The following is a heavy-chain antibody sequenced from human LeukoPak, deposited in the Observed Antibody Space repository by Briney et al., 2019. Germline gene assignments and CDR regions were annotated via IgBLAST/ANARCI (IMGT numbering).Heavy chain of an antibody. Sequence: SETLSLTCTVSGGSISSYYWSWIRQPPGKGLEWIGYIYYSGSTNYNPSLKSRVTISVDTSKNQFSLKLSSVTASDTAVYYCAREVGGAFDIWGQGTMVTVSS. D-gene: IGHD3-10*01. CDR2: IYYSGST. CDR3: AREVGGAFDI. CDR1: GGSISSYY. V-gene: IGHV4-59*01. J-gene: IGHJ3*02.